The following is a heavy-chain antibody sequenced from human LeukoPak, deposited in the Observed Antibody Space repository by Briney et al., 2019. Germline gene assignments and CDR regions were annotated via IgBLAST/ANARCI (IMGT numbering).Heavy chain of an antibody. J-gene: IGHJ3*02. CDR2: ISETSSFM. V-gene: IGHV3-48*01. CDR1: GFTFSSYS. D-gene: IGHD1-26*01. CDR3: AKLPEWDAFDI. Sequence: GGSLRLSCAASGFTFSSYSMNWVRQAPGKGLEWISYISETSSFMYYADSVKGRFTISRDNSKNTLYLQMNSLRAEDTAVYYCAKLPEWDAFDIWGQGTMVTVSS.